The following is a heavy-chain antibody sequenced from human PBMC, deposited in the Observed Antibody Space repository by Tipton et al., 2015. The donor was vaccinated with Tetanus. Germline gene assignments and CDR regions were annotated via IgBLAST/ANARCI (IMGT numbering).Heavy chain of an antibody. J-gene: IGHJ6*02. Sequence: LRLSCTVSGGSISSYYWSWIRQPAGKGLEWIGRIYTSGSTYYNPSLKSRVTISVDTSKNQFSLKLSSVTAADTAVYYCARVVEVAVAGMGLYYYYGMDVWGQGTTVTVSS. CDR3: ARVVEVAVAGMGLYYYYGMDV. CDR2: IYTSGST. CDR1: GGSISSYY. V-gene: IGHV4-4*07. D-gene: IGHD6-19*01.